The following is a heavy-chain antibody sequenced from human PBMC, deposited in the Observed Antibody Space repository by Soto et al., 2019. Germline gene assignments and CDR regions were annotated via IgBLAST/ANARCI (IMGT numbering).Heavy chain of an antibody. D-gene: IGHD2-2*02. CDR2: INPNSGDT. Sequence: GASVKVDCKASGYTFTVYYIYWVRQAPGQGLEWVGWINPNSGDTNYAQKFQGRVTMTRDTSIRTAYMELSRLRSDDTAVYYCARDLLSDSRYNAAFDIWGEGTLVTVPS. CDR1: GYTFTVYY. V-gene: IGHV1-2*02. CDR3: ARDLLSDSRYNAAFDI. J-gene: IGHJ3*02.